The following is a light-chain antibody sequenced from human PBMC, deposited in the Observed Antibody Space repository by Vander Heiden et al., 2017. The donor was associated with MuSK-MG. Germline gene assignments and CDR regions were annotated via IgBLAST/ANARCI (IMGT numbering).Light chain of an antibody. CDR1: ISDFGSSTL. V-gene: IGLV2-23*02. Sequence: QSALTPPASVSGSPGPSIPIPCPGTISDFGSSTLVFWYQQHPGKAHKVMIYEVNKRPAGVSNCFSGSKSGNTASLTISGLQAEDEADYYCCSLAGASTFVFGTGTKVIVL. J-gene: IGLJ1*01. CDR3: CSLAGASTFV. CDR2: EVN.